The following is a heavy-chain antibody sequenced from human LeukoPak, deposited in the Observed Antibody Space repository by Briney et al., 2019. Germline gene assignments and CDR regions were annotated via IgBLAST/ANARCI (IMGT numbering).Heavy chain of an antibody. V-gene: IGHV4-34*01. CDR3: ARPRPGDSSSSPRFDY. CDR1: GGSFSGYY. J-gene: IGHJ4*02. D-gene: IGHD6-6*01. CDR2: INHSGST. Sequence: SETLSLTCAVYGGSFSGYYWSWIRQPPGKGLEWIGEINHSGSTNYNPSLKSRVTISVDTSKNQFSLKLSSVTAADTAVYYCARPRPGDSSSSPRFDYWGQGTLVTVSS.